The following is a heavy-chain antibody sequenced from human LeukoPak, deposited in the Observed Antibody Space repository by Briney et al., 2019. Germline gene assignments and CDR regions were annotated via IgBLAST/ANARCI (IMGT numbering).Heavy chain of an antibody. D-gene: IGHD3-10*01. CDR3: ASLYGSGRTPIYYFDY. CDR1: GGSVSSGSYY. V-gene: IGHV4-61*01. J-gene: IGHJ4*02. Sequence: SETLSLTCTVSGGSVSSGSYYWSWIRQPPGKGLEWIGYIYYSGSTNYNPSLKRRVTISVDTSKNQFSLKLSSVTAADTAVYYCASLYGSGRTPIYYFDYWGQGTLVTVSS. CDR2: IYYSGST.